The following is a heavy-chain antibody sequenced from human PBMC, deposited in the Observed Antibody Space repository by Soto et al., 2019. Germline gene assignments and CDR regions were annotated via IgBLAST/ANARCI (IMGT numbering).Heavy chain of an antibody. Sequence: GSLRLSCAASGFTFSDYYMSWIRQAPGKGLEWVSYISSSGSTIYYADSVKGRFTISRDNAKNSLYLQMNSLRAEDTAVYYCARDPYYYDSSGYFLVPGAFDIWGQGTMVTVSS. D-gene: IGHD3-22*01. V-gene: IGHV3-11*01. J-gene: IGHJ3*02. CDR1: GFTFSDYY. CDR3: ARDPYYYDSSGYFLVPGAFDI. CDR2: ISSSGSTI.